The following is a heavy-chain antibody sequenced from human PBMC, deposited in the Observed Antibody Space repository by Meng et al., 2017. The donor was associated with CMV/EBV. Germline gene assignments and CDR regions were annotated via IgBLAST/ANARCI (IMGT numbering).Heavy chain of an antibody. CDR3: ARGNYDFWSGYSDTFDY. CDR2: ISSSGSTI. J-gene: IGHJ4*02. Sequence: GESLKISCAASGFTFSDYYMSWIRQAPGKGLEWVSYISSSGSTIYYAASVKGRFTISRDNAKNSLYLQMNSLRAEDTAVYYCARGNYDFWSGYSDTFDYWGQGTLVTVSS. V-gene: IGHV3-11*01. CDR1: GFTFSDYY. D-gene: IGHD3-3*01.